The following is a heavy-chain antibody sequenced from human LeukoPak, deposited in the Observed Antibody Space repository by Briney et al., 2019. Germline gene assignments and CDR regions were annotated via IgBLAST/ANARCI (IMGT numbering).Heavy chain of an antibody. V-gene: IGHV4-4*07. CDR2: IYTSGST. CDR3: ARERSRDYYDFWSGYYTHAFDI. D-gene: IGHD3-3*01. J-gene: IGHJ3*02. CDR1: GDSISNYY. Sequence: SETLSLTCTVSGDSISNYYWSWIRQPAGKGLEWIGRIYTSGSTNYNPSLKSRVTMSVDTSKNQFSLKLSSVTAADTAVYYCARERSRDYYDFWSGYYTHAFDIWGQGTMVTVSS.